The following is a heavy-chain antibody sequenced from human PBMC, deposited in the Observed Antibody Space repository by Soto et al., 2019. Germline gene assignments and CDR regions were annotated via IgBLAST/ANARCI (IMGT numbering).Heavy chain of an antibody. CDR2: IYYSGNT. CDR3: AKQGFGNLDLDY. V-gene: IGHV4-39*01. J-gene: IGHJ4*02. Sequence: QPPGKGLEWIGSIYYSGNTYYNPSLKSRVTISVDTSKNQFALKLSSVTAADTAVFFCAKQGFGNLDLDYWGQGTPVTVSS. D-gene: IGHD1-7*01.